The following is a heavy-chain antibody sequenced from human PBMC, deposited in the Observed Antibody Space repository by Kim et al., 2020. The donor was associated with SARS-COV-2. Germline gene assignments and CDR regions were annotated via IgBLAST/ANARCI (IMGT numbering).Heavy chain of an antibody. J-gene: IGHJ4*01. CDR1: GGSLRGFS. D-gene: IGHD3-16*02. V-gene: IGHV4-34*01. Sequence: SETLSLSCVVYGGSLRGFSWNWIRQPPGKGLEWIGDIHQSGSTNYNPSLGGRVTISRDASKNHFSLTLNSVTAADTAVYYCARGLIGDLSSGRSGFDSWG. CDR3: ARGLIGDLSSGRSGFDS. CDR2: IHQSGST.